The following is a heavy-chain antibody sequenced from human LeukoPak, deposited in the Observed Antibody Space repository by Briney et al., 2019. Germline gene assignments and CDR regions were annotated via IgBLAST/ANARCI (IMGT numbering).Heavy chain of an antibody. CDR1: GYTFTSYG. J-gene: IGHJ6*02. D-gene: IGHD2-2*01. CDR3: ARDLPAGDYGMDV. Sequence: GASVKVSCKASGYTFTSYGISWVRQAPGQGLEWMGGIIPIFGTANYAQKFQGRVTITADESTSTAYMELSSLRSEDTAVYYCARDLPAGDYGMDVWGQGTTVTVSS. V-gene: IGHV1-69*13. CDR2: IIPIFGTA.